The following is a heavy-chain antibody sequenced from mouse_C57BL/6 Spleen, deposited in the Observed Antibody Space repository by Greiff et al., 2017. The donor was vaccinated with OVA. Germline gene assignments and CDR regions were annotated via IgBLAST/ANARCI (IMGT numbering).Heavy chain of an antibody. Sequence: QVHVKQPGAELVMPGASVKLSCKASGYTFTSYWMHWVKQRPGQGLEWIGEIDPSDSYTNYNQKFKGKSTLTVDKSSSTAYMQLSSLTSEDSAVYYCARVCYSYFDVWGTGTTVTVSS. D-gene: IGHD6-1*01. V-gene: IGHV1-69*01. J-gene: IGHJ1*03. CDR3: ARVCYSYFDV. CDR2: IDPSDSYT. CDR1: GYTFTSYW.